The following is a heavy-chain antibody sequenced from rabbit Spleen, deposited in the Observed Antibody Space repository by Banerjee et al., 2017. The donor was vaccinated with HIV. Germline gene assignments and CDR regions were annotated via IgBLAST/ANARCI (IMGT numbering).Heavy chain of an antibody. D-gene: IGHD2-1*01. CDR1: GFDFSTYYM. CDR3: ARNHNNDGGVISL. J-gene: IGHJ3*01. Sequence: QEQLEESGGGLVQPGGSLKLSCKGSGFDFSTYYMSWVRQAPGKGLEWITCIYDGSGISTKYASWAKGRFTISKTSSTTVTLQMTSLTAADTATYFCARNHNNDGGVISLWGQGTLVTVS. V-gene: IGHV1S45*01. CDR2: IYDGSGIST.